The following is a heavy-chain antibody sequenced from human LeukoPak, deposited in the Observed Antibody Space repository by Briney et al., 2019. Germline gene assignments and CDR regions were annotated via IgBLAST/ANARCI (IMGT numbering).Heavy chain of an antibody. V-gene: IGHV3-23*01. J-gene: IGHJ4*02. CDR3: AKSFTYYDFWSGDY. D-gene: IGHD3-3*01. CDR2: IRDSGVGT. CDR1: GFTFSSYA. Sequence: GGSLRLSCAASGFTFSSYAMSWVRQAPGKGLEWVSAIRDSGVGTYYADSVKGRFTLSRDNSKNTLYLQMNSLGAEDTAVYYCAKSFTYYDFWSGDYWGQGTLVTVSS.